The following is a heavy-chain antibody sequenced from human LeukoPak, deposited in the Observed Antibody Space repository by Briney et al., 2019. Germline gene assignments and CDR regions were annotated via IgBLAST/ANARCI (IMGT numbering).Heavy chain of an antibody. CDR1: VFTFSSYS. D-gene: IGHD6-19*01. CDR3: ARAHKTAVAGTHGY. J-gene: IGHJ4*02. CDR2: ISSSSYI. V-gene: IGHV3-21*04. Sequence: GGSLRLSCAASVFTFSSYSMNWVRQAPGKGLEWVSSISSSSYIYYADSVKGRFTISRDNAKNSLYLQMNSLRAEDTAVYYCARAHKTAVAGTHGYWGQGTLVTVSS.